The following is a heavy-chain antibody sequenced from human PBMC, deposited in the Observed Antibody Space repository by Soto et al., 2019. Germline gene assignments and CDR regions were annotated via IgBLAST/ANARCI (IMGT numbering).Heavy chain of an antibody. V-gene: IGHV3-30*18. CDR2: ISYDGSNK. J-gene: IGHJ3*02. CDR3: AKDGPYDTTLGAFDI. CDR1: GFTFSSYD. Sequence: QVQLVESGGGVVQPGRSLRLSCAASGFTFSSYDMHWVRQAPGKGVEWVAVISYDGSNKYYADSVKGRFTISRDNSKNTLYLQMNSLRAEDTAVYYCAKDGPYDTTLGAFDIWGQGTMVTVSS. D-gene: IGHD3-22*01.